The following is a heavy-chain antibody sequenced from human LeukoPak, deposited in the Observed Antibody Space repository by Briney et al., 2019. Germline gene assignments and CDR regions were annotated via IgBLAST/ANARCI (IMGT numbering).Heavy chain of an antibody. CDR3: ARGDGYDPETNWYFDL. CDR2: IYSSGST. D-gene: IGHD5-24*01. J-gene: IGHJ2*01. Sequence: PSQTLSLTCTVSGGSISSGDYYWSWIRQPPGKGLEWVGYIYSSGSTYYNPSLKSRVTISVDKSKNQFSLKLSSVTAADTAVYYCARGDGYDPETNWYFDLWGRGTLVTVSS. V-gene: IGHV4-30-4*01. CDR1: GGSISSGDYY.